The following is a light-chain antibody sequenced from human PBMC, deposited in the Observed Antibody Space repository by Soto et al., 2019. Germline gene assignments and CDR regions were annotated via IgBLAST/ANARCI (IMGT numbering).Light chain of an antibody. J-gene: IGLJ1*01. CDR3: SSGSSVSFSV. CDR1: SSDVGGYNY. CDR2: EVS. Sequence: QAVLAHPASVSGSPGQSITISCTGTSSDVGGYNYVSWYQQRPGKAPKLIIYEVSDRPPGVSNRFSGSKSGNTASLIISGLQTEDEADYYCSSGSSVSFSVFGTGTKVTVL. V-gene: IGLV2-14*01.